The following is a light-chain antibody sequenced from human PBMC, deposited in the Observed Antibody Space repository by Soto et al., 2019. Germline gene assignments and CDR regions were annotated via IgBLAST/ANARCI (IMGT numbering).Light chain of an antibody. J-gene: IGKJ4*01. CDR3: QEYNTDPLT. Sequence: DIQMTQSPSSLSASVGDRVTITCRARQGISNFLAWYQQKPGKFPNLLIFAASTLQSGVPSRFNGSGSATDFTLTNSSLQPEDVATYYCQEYNTDPLTLGGGTKVEIK. CDR1: QGISNF. CDR2: AAS. V-gene: IGKV1-27*01.